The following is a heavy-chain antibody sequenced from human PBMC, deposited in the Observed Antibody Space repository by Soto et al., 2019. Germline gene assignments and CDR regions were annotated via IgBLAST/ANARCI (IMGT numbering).Heavy chain of an antibody. J-gene: IGHJ6*02. D-gene: IGHD6-19*01. CDR3: ARDPRIAVAGTRYYYGMDV. Sequence: QVQLVQSGAEVKKPGSSVKVSCKASGGTFSSYAISWVRQAPGQGLEWIGGIIPIFGTANYAQKFQGRVTITADESTSTAYMELSSLRSEDTAVYYCARDPRIAVAGTRYYYGMDVWGQGTTVTVSS. CDR1: GGTFSSYA. CDR2: IIPIFGTA. V-gene: IGHV1-69*01.